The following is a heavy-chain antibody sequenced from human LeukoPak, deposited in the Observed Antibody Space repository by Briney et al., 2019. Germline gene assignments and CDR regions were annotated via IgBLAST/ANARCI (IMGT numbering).Heavy chain of an antibody. D-gene: IGHD3-22*01. CDR1: GGSISSYY. Sequence: SETLSLTCTVSGGSISSYYWSWIRQPPGKGLEWIGEINHSGSTNYNPSLKSRVTISVDTSKNQFSLKLSSVTAADTAVYYCARGIDSSGLYYFDYWGQGTLVTVSS. J-gene: IGHJ4*02. CDR3: ARGIDSSGLYYFDY. V-gene: IGHV4-34*01. CDR2: INHSGST.